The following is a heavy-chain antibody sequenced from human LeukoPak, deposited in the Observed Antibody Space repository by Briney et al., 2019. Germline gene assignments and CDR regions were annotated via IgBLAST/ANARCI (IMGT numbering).Heavy chain of an antibody. Sequence: GGSLRPSCAATGLTFSSYSMNWVRQAPGKGLEWVSYVSSGSSTILYADSVKGRFTISRDNAKNSLYLQMNSLRAEDTAVYYCASSSSSRGRDVWGKGTTVTVAS. D-gene: IGHD6-6*01. V-gene: IGHV3-48*04. J-gene: IGHJ6*04. CDR1: GLTFSSYS. CDR3: ASSSSSRGRDV. CDR2: VSSGSSTI.